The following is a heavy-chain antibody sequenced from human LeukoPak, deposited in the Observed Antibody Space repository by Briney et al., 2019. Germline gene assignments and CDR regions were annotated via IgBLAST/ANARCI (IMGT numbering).Heavy chain of an antibody. CDR3: ARDGFVDSSGWYEVGFYFDY. J-gene: IGHJ4*02. D-gene: IGHD6-19*01. CDR1: GGAFSGYY. Sequence: SETLSLTCAVYGGAFSGYYWSWIRQPPGKGLEWIGEINHSGSTNYNPSLKSRVTISVDTSKNQFSLKLSSVTAADTAVYYCARDGFVDSSGWYEVGFYFDYWGQGTLVTVSS. V-gene: IGHV4-34*01. CDR2: INHSGST.